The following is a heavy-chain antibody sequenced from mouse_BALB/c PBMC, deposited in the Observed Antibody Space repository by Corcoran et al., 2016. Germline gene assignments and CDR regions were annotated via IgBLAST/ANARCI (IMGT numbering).Heavy chain of an antibody. CDR1: GYTFTSYV. V-gene: IGHV1S136*01. CDR3: ARSYYYGGSYYAMDY. Sequence: EVQLQQSGPELVQPGASVKISCKASGYTFTSYVMHWVKQKPGQGLEWIGYINPYNDGTKYNEKFKGKATLTSDKSSSTAYMELSSLTSEDSAVYYCARSYYYGGSYYAMDYWGQGTSVTVSS. D-gene: IGHD1-1*01. J-gene: IGHJ4*01. CDR2: INPYNDGT.